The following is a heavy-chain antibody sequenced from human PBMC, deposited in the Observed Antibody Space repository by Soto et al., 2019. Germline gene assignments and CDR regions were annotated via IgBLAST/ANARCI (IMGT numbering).Heavy chain of an antibody. CDR1: GGSISSGGYY. CDR2: IYYSGST. CDR3: ARVPLGRTGTTRYAFDI. Sequence: QVQLQESGPGLVKPSQTLSLTCTVSGGSISSGGYYWSWIRQHPGKGLEWIGYIYYSGSTYYNPSLESRVTISVDTSKNQFSLKLSSVTAADTAVYYCARVPLGRTGTTRYAFDIWGQGTMVTVSS. V-gene: IGHV4-31*03. D-gene: IGHD1-1*01. J-gene: IGHJ3*02.